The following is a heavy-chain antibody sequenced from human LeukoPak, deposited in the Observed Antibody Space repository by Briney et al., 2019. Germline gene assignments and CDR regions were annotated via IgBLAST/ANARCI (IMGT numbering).Heavy chain of an antibody. Sequence: GGSLRLSCAASGFTFSNYGMHWVCQAPGKGLEWVAVIWYDGSKKYHADSVKGRFTISRDNSKNTLNLQMNSLRVEDTAVYYCAAYYYDSSGYDLRFYWGQGTLVTVSS. CDR2: IWYDGSKK. J-gene: IGHJ4*02. V-gene: IGHV3-33*01. CDR1: GFTFSNYG. D-gene: IGHD3-22*01. CDR3: AAYYYDSSGYDLRFY.